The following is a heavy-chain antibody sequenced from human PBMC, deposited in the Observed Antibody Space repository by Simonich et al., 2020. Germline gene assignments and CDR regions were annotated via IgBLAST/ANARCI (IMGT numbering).Heavy chain of an antibody. CDR1: GFTFSSYS. D-gene: IGHD3-16*01. J-gene: IGHJ3*02. CDR2: ISSSSSYI. CDR3: AREQARGGAFDI. Sequence: EVQLVESGGGLVKPGGSLRLSCAASGFTFSSYSMNWVRQAPGKGMGWVSSISSSSSYIYYADSVKGRFTISRDNAKNSLYLQMNSLRAEDTAVYYCAREQARGGAFDIWGQGTMVTFSS. V-gene: IGHV3-21*01.